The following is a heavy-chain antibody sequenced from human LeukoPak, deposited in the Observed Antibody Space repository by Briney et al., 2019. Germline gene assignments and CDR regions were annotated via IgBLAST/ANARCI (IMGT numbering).Heavy chain of an antibody. V-gene: IGHV3-21*01. D-gene: IGHD1-26*01. CDR1: GFTFSSYS. CDR2: ISSTSTYI. J-gene: IGHJ6*04. Sequence: GGSLRLSCAASGFTFSSYSMNWVRQAPGKGLEWVSSISSTSTYIYYADSVKGRFTISRGNAKNPLYLQMNSLRAEDTAVYYCACLVGATQDVWGKGTTVIVSS. CDR3: ACLVGATQDV.